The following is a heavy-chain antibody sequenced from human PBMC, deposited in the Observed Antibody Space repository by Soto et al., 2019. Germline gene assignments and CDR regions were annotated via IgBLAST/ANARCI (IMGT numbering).Heavy chain of an antibody. CDR1: GGSISSYY. CDR3: ASRWGYSFAY. V-gene: IGHV4-39*01. D-gene: IGHD7-27*01. J-gene: IGHJ4*02. CDR2: IYYSGST. Sequence: QLQLQESGPGLVKPSETLSLTCTVSGGSISSYYWGWIRRPPGKGLEWIGSIYYSGSTYYNPSLKSRVTISLDPSTHPFSLPLSAVTAADTAVYYCASRWGYSFAYWGQGTLVTVSS.